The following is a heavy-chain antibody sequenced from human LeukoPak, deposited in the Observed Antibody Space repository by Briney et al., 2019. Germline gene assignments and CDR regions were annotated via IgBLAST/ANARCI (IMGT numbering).Heavy chain of an antibody. V-gene: IGHV4-59*01. CDR2: IYYSGST. J-gene: IGHJ4*02. CDR1: GASISPYY. Sequence: SETLSLTCTVSGASISPYYWSWIRQPPGKGLEWIGYIYYSGSTNYNPSLKSRVTISIDTSKSQISLRLSSVTAADTAVYYCARSGRGTFTSYWTYFDFWGQGTLVTVSS. D-gene: IGHD2/OR15-2a*01. CDR3: ARSGRGTFTSYWTYFDF.